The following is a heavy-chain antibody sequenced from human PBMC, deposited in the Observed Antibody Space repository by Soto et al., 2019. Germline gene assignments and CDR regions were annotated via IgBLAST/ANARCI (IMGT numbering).Heavy chain of an antibody. V-gene: IGHV4-4*02. CDR1: GGSIGSSNW. J-gene: IGHJ4*02. CDR2: IYDSGST. Sequence: SETLSLTCAVSGGSIGSSNWWSWVRQPPGKGLEWIGEIYDSGSTNYNPSLKSRVTISVDTAKNQFSLMLSSVTAADTAVYYCARSHIVPRLFMYPYDYWGQGTLVTVSS. CDR3: ARSHIVPRLFMYPYDY. D-gene: IGHD5-12*01.